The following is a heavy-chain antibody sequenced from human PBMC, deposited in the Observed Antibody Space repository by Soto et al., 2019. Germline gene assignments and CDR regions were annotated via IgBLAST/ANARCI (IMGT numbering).Heavy chain of an antibody. V-gene: IGHV3-72*01. CDR3: ARVRLGVTTRLFDY. Sequence: EVQLVESGGGLVQPGGSLRLSCAASGFTFSDHYMDWVRQAPGKELEWVGRIKNKANSYTTEYAASVKGRFTISRDDSKNSLDLQMNSLKTEDTAVYYCARVRLGVTTRLFDYWGQGTLVTVSS. CDR1: GFTFSDHY. J-gene: IGHJ4*02. D-gene: IGHD6-25*01. CDR2: IKNKANSYTT.